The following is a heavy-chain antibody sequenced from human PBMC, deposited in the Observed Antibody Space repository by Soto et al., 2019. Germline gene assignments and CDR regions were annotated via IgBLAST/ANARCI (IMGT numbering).Heavy chain of an antibody. D-gene: IGHD5-18*01. CDR1: SASLGDPY. V-gene: IGHV4-34*01. Sequence: LSLACAVFSASLGDPYWAWIRQSPDKGLEWIGEVHPSGSTDYNPSLKSRLTLSLDTSQNQFSLKVASVTAADTAVYFCARGKPSGYRFGPRNFFYYGLDVWGPGTTVTVSS. CDR3: ARGKPSGYRFGPRNFFYYGLDV. CDR2: VHPSGST. J-gene: IGHJ6*02.